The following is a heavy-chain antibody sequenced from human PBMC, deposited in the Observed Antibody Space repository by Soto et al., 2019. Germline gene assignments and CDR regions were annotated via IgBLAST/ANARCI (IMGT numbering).Heavy chain of an antibody. CDR2: ISGSGGST. CDR3: AKPNGGYYDSSGYLLNWFDP. J-gene: IGHJ5*02. Sequence: GGSLRLSCAASGFTFSSYAMSWVRQAPGKGLEWVSAISGSGGSTYYADSVKGRFTISRDNSKNTLYLQMNSLRAEDTAVYYCAKPNGGYYDSSGYLLNWFDPWGQGTLVTVSS. V-gene: IGHV3-23*01. CDR1: GFTFSSYA. D-gene: IGHD3-22*01.